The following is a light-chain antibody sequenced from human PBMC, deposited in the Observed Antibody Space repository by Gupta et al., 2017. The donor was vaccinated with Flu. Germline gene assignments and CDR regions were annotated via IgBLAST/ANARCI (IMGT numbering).Light chain of an antibody. V-gene: IGLV2-8*01. J-gene: IGLJ3*02. CDR1: CSYVGVDNY. Sequence: VTIAWTGACSYVGVDNYVSWYQPHPVNAPKLLVFEVSKRHSGVPDRFSGSKYVNTASVTVTGRQAEEEADYYCRSEAGSNNVGVFGGGTKLTVL. CDR2: EVS. CDR3: RSEAGSNNVGV.